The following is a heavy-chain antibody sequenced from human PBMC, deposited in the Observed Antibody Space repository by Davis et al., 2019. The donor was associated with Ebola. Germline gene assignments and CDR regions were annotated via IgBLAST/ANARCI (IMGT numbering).Heavy chain of an antibody. CDR2: ISAYNGNT. Sequence: AALVKVSCKASGYTFTSYGISWVRQAPGQGLEWMGWISAYNGNTNYAQKLQGRVTMTTDTSTSTAYMELRSLRSDDTAVYYCARDLGMVYYCYMDVWGKGTTVTVSS. V-gene: IGHV1-18*04. CDR1: GYTFTSYG. CDR3: ARDLGMVYYCYMDV. D-gene: IGHD7-27*01. J-gene: IGHJ6*03.